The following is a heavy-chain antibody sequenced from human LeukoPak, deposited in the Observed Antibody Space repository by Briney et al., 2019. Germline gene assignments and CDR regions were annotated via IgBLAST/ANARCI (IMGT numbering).Heavy chain of an antibody. CDR3: AKDSYYDYVWGSYRYTNQFDY. Sequence: PSETLSLTCTVSGGSISSYYWSWVRQAPGKGLEWVSGMSGSGGSTYYADSVKGRFTISRDNSKNTLYLQMNSLRAEDTAVYYCAKDSYYDYVWGSYRYTNQFDYWGQGTLVTVSS. J-gene: IGHJ4*02. D-gene: IGHD3-16*02. CDR2: MSGSGGST. CDR1: GGSISSYY. V-gene: IGHV3-23*01.